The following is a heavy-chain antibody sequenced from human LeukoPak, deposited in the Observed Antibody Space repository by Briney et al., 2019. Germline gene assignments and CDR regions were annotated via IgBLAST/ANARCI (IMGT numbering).Heavy chain of an antibody. J-gene: IGHJ4*02. CDR1: GGSFSGYY. V-gene: IGHV4-34*12. CDR2: ILHSGGT. Sequence: PSETLSLTCAVYGGSFSGYYWSWIRQPPGKGLEWIGDILHSGGTNYNPSLKSRVTISVDTSKNQFSLKLSSVTAADTALYYCARQDYNDYYFDYWGQGTLVTVSS. D-gene: IGHD4-17*01. CDR3: ARQDYNDYYFDY.